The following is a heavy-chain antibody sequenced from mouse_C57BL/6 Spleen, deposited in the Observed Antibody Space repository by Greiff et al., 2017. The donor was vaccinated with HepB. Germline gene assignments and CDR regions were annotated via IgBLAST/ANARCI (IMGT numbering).Heavy chain of an antibody. Sequence: QVQLKQPGAELVKPGASVKLSCKASGYTFTSYWMHWVKRRPGQGLEWIGMIHPNSGSTNYNEKFKSKATLTVDKSSSTSYMQLSSLTSEDSAVYYCARWGVITTVANYFDYWGQGTTLTVSS. D-gene: IGHD1-1*01. V-gene: IGHV1-64*01. CDR1: GYTFTSYW. J-gene: IGHJ2*01. CDR3: ARWGVITTVANYFDY. CDR2: IHPNSGST.